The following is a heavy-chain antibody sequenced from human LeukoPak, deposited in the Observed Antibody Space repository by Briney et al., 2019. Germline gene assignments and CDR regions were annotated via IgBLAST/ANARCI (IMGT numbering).Heavy chain of an antibody. D-gene: IGHD3-22*01. Sequence: GGSLRLSCAASGFTFSSYSMNWVRQAPGKGLEWVSYISSSSSTIYYADSVKGRFTISRDNAKNTLFLQMNTLRAEDTAVCYCAKGGYKYDSSGHNYYDYWGQGTLVTVSS. CDR2: ISSSSSTI. J-gene: IGHJ4*02. V-gene: IGHV3-48*04. CDR1: GFTFSSYS. CDR3: AKGGYKYDSSGHNYYDY.